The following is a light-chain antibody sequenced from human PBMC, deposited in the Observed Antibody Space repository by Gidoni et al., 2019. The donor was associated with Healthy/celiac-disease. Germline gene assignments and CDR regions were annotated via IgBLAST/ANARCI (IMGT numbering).Light chain of an antibody. CDR3: LQDYNYPYT. V-gene: IGKV1-6*01. CDR1: QGIRND. CDR2: AAS. Sequence: AIQMPQSPSSLSASVGDRVTITCRASQGIRNDLGWYQQKPGKAPKLLIYAASSLQSGVPSRFSGSGSKTDFTLTISSLQPEDFATYYCLQDYNYPYTFGQGTKLEIK. J-gene: IGKJ2*01.